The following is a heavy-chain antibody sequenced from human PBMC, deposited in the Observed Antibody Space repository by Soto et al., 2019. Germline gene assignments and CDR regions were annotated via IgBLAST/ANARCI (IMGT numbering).Heavy chain of an antibody. CDR3: ARGGVDVVATSAFDY. V-gene: IGHV1-69*01. D-gene: IGHD5-12*01. CDR1: GATYSTSA. Sequence: QVQLVQSGAEVKKPGSSVKVSCKASGATYSTSAISWVRQAPGQGLEWMGGINPILGTPDYAHKFQGRVTITAEESTSTVYMELGSLRSEDTALYFCARGGVDVVATSAFDYWGQGTLVTVSS. CDR2: INPILGTP. J-gene: IGHJ4*02.